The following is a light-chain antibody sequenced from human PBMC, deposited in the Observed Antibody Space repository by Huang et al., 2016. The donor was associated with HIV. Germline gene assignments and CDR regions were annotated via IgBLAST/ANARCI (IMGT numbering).Light chain of an antibody. CDR3: QQRSNWPPTLT. J-gene: IGKJ4*01. V-gene: IGKV3-11*01. CDR1: QSVRGS. CDR2: GAS. Sequence: EIVLTQSPATLSLSPGERATLSCRASQSVRGSLAWYQQKPGQAPSLLIYGASNRATGIPARCSGSGSGTDFTLTISNLEPEDFAVYYCQQRSNWPPTLTFGGGTKVEL.